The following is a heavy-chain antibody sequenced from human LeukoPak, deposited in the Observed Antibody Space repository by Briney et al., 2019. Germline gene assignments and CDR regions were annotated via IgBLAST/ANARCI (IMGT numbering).Heavy chain of an antibody. Sequence: GGSLRLSCAASGFTFSSYAMSWVRQAPGKGLEWVSAISGSGGSTYYADSVKGRFTISRDNSKNTLYLQMNSLRAEDTAVYYCAKDSSTPISSWRPNFDYWGQGTLVTVSS. CDR1: GFTFSSYA. D-gene: IGHD6-13*01. J-gene: IGHJ4*02. CDR2: ISGSGGST. V-gene: IGHV3-23*01. CDR3: AKDSSTPISSWRPNFDY.